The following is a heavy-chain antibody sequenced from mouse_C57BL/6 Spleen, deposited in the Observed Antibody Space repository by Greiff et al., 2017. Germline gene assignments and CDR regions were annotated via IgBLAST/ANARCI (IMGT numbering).Heavy chain of an antibody. CDR3: ARKDQVGYFDV. CDR2: INPNNGGT. V-gene: IGHV1-18*01. CDR1: GYTFTDYN. D-gene: IGHD3-2*02. Sequence: EVQLQQSGPELVKPGASVKIPCKASGYTFTDYNMDWVKQSHGKSLEWIGDINPNNGGTIYNQKFKGKATLTVDKSSSTAYMELRSLTSEDTAVYYCARKDQVGYFDVWGTGTTVTVSS. J-gene: IGHJ1*03.